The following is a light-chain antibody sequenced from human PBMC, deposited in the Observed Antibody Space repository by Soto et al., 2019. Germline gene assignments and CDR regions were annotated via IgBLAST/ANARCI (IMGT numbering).Light chain of an antibody. V-gene: IGKV3-20*01. Sequence: EIVLTQSPGTLSLSPGERATLSCSASQSVSSSYLAWYQQKPGQAPRLLIYGASSRATGIPDRFSGSGSGIDFTLTISRLEPEDFAVYYCKQYGSSRWTFGQGTKVEIK. CDR1: QSVSSSY. CDR3: KQYGSSRWT. J-gene: IGKJ1*01. CDR2: GAS.